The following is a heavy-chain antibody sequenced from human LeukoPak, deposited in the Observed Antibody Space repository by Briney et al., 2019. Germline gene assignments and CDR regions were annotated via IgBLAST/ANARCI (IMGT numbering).Heavy chain of an antibody. Sequence: GGSLRLSCAASGFTFSSYAMSWVRQAPGKGLEWVSGISGSGASTYYADSVKGRFTISRDNSKNTLYLQMNSLRTEDTAVYYCAKAEGYDILTGLDYWGQGTLVTVSS. CDR1: GFTFSSYA. J-gene: IGHJ4*02. CDR3: AKAEGYDILTGLDY. D-gene: IGHD3-9*01. V-gene: IGHV3-23*01. CDR2: ISGSGAST.